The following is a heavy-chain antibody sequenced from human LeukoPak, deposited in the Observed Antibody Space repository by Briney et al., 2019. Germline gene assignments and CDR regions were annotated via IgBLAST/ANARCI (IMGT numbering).Heavy chain of an antibody. CDR3: AKAGAVVVVAAKYFDY. CDR2: ISGSGDST. Sequence: QPGGSLRLSCAASRFTFSSYAMSWVRQAPGKGLEWVSAISGSGDSTYYADSVKGRFTISRDNSKNTLYLQMNSLRAEDTAVYYCAKAGAVVVVAAKYFDYWGQGTLVTVSS. J-gene: IGHJ4*02. V-gene: IGHV3-23*01. CDR1: RFTFSSYA. D-gene: IGHD2-15*01.